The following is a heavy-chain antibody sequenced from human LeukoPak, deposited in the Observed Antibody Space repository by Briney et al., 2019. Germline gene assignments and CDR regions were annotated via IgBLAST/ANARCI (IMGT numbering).Heavy chain of an antibody. CDR3: ARGSHGEHDS. V-gene: IGHV3-23*01. J-gene: IGHJ5*01. CDR1: GFSFNIYA. CDR2: IDRSRGST. Sequence: GDSLRLSCAASGFSFNIYAMSWVRQAPGKGLEWVAAIDRSRGSTFYADSVKGRFTISKDNSKNTLYLQINSLRVDDTAIYYCARGSHGEHDSWGQGTLVTVSS. D-gene: IGHD4-17*01.